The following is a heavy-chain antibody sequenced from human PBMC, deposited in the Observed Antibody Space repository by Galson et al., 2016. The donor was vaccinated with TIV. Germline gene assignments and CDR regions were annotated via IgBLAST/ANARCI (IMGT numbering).Heavy chain of an antibody. J-gene: IGHJ4*02. Sequence: SVKVSCKVSGHNFTDYYMHWMQQAPGKGFEWMGWMNPNSGNTGYAQKFRGRVTMTRNASVRTAYMELSSLRSEDTAVYYCARSGDYGDYWGQGTLVTVSS. D-gene: IGHD4-17*01. CDR2: MNPNSGNT. V-gene: IGHV1-8*02. CDR3: ARSGDYGDY. CDR1: GHNFTDYY.